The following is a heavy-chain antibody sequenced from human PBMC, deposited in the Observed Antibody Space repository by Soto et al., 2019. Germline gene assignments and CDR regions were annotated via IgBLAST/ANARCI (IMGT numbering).Heavy chain of an antibody. J-gene: IGHJ6*02. V-gene: IGHV1-69*13. CDR3: ATGGDCSGGSCYYYYGMDV. CDR2: IIPIFGTA. CDR1: GGTFSSYA. Sequence: SVKVSCKASGGTFSSYAISWVRQAPGQGLEWMGGIIPIFGTANYAQKFQGRVTITADESTSTAYMELSSLRSEDTAVYYCATGGDCSGGSCYYYYGMDVWGQGTTVTVSS. D-gene: IGHD2-15*01.